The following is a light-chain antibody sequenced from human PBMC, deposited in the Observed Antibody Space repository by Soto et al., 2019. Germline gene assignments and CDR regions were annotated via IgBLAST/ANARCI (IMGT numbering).Light chain of an antibody. CDR2: ENN. CDR1: SSNIGNNY. CDR3: GTCDSSLSVVV. V-gene: IGLV1-51*02. J-gene: IGLJ2*01. Sequence: QSVLTQPPSVSAAPGQTVTISCSGSSSNIGNNYVSWYQQLPGTAPKLLIYENNKRPSGIPDRFAGSKSGTSATLGITGLQTGDEADYYCGTCDSSLSVVVFGGGTKLTVL.